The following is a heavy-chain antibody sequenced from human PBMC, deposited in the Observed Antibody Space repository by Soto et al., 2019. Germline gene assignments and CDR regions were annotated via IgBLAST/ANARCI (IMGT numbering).Heavy chain of an antibody. J-gene: IGHJ4*02. Sequence: GGSLRLSCAASGFTFSSFALSCVRQAPGKGLEWVSAISGSGDGTDYADSVKGRFTISRDNSKNTLYLQLNSLRAEDTAVYYCAGPRYSSQDYWGQGALVTVSS. D-gene: IGHD5-18*01. V-gene: IGHV3-23*01. CDR2: ISGSGDGT. CDR1: GFTFSSFA. CDR3: AGPRYSSQDY.